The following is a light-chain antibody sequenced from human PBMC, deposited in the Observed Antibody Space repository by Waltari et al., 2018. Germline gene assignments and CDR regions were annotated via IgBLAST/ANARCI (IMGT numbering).Light chain of an antibody. CDR1: QGISNW. V-gene: IGKV1-12*01. CDR3: QQHNSYPPT. CDR2: AAS. Sequence: DLQMTQSPSSFSASVGARVHLTCQDSQGISNWLGWYQQKPGKAPKLLIYAASRLQSGVPARFSGSGSGTEFTLTISSLQPEDVATYYCQQHNSYPPTFGGGTKVEIK. J-gene: IGKJ4*01.